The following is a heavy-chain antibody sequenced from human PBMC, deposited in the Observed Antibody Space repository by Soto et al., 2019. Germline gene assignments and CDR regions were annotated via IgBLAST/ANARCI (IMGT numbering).Heavy chain of an antibody. Sequence: EVQLVESGGGLVKPGGSLRLSCAASGLTFSSYSMKWVRQAPGKGLEWVSSISSSSSYIYYADSVKGRFTISRDNAKNSLYLQMNSLRAEDTAVYYCARETVYGGVYFDYWGQGTLVTVSS. J-gene: IGHJ4*02. CDR1: GLTFSSYS. CDR3: ARETVYGGVYFDY. D-gene: IGHD4-17*01. V-gene: IGHV3-21*01. CDR2: ISSSSSYI.